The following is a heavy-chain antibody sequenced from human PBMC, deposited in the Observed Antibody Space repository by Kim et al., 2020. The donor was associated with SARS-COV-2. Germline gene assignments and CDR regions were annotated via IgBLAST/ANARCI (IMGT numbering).Heavy chain of an antibody. D-gene: IGHD6-19*01. CDR2: INHSGST. Sequence: SETLSLTCAVYGGSFSGYYWSWIRQPPGKGLEWIGEINHSGSTNYNPSLKSRVTISVDTSKNQFSLKLSSVTAADTAVYYCARPVAGTAYYFDYWGQGTLVTVSS. V-gene: IGHV4-34*01. J-gene: IGHJ4*02. CDR1: GGSFSGYY. CDR3: ARPVAGTAYYFDY.